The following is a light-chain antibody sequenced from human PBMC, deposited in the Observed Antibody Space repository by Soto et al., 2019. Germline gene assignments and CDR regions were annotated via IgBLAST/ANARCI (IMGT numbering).Light chain of an antibody. V-gene: IGKV1-9*01. CDR2: AAS. J-gene: IGKJ2*01. Sequence: DIQLTQSPSFLSASVGDRVTITCRASQDISTYLAWYQQRPGKAPKLLIYAASTLQSEVPSRFSGSGSGTEFTLTISSLQPEDFATYYCQQLNTYPRTFGQGTKLEIK. CDR3: QQLNTYPRT. CDR1: QDISTY.